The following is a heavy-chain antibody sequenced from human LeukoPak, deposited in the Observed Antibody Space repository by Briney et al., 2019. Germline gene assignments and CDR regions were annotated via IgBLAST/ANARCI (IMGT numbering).Heavy chain of an antibody. Sequence: SETLSLTCTVSGGSISNKYWSWIRQPPGKGLEWIGYIYYSGSTNYNPSLKSRVTISVDTSKNQFSLKLSSVTAADTAVYYCARGGDYDILTGYSTLPLDYWGQGTLVTVSS. D-gene: IGHD3-9*01. CDR3: ARGGDYDILTGYSTLPLDY. J-gene: IGHJ4*02. V-gene: IGHV4-59*01. CDR1: GGSISNKY. CDR2: IYYSGST.